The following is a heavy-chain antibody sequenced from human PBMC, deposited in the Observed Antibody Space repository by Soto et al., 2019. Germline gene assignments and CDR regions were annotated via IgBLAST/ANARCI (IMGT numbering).Heavy chain of an antibody. CDR2: ISYDGTNK. J-gene: IGHJ4*02. CDR1: GFSFSRCA. D-gene: IGHD6-19*01. Sequence: PGGSLRLSCAASGFSFSRCAMHWVRQAPGKGLEWVAVISYDGTNKYYADSVNGRLIISRDNSKNTLYLQMNSLRAEDTAVYYCARGPRVGSGWYGVRNFDYWGQGTLVTVSS. CDR3: ARGPRVGSGWYGVRNFDY. V-gene: IGHV3-30*03.